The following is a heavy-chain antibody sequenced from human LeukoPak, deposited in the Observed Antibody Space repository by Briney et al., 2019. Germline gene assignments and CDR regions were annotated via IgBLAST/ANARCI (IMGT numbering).Heavy chain of an antibody. CDR1: GGSISSGSYY. CDR2: FYTSGST. Sequence: PSETLSLTCTVSGGSISSGSYYWSWIRQPAGKGLEWIGRFYTSGSTDYNPSLKSRVTMSVDRSKNQFSLKLSSLSAAVTAVYYCVRLAALRGFYYYMDVWGKGTAVTVSS. V-gene: IGHV4-61*02. CDR3: VRLAALRGFYYYMDV. D-gene: IGHD6-25*01. J-gene: IGHJ6*03.